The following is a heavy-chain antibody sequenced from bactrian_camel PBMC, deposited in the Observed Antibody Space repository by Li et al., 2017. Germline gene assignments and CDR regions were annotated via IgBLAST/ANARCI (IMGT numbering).Heavy chain of an antibody. CDR1: GSTHMRYC. V-gene: IGHV3S9*01. D-gene: IGHD3*01. J-gene: IGHJ4*01. Sequence: HVQLVESGGGSVQAGGSLRLSCVASGSTHMRYCMAWFRQAPGKEREGITGVDSDGSISYSDSVKGRFTISRDNAKNTVYLQMNSLKSEDTALYCCTTTTDYWSFGTYWGQGTQVTVS. CDR3: TTTTDYWSFGTY. CDR2: VDSDGSI.